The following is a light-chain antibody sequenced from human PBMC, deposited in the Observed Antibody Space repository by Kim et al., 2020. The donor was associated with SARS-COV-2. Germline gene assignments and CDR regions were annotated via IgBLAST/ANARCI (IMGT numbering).Light chain of an antibody. V-gene: IGKV3-15*01. CDR1: QSVSSS. J-gene: IGKJ4*01. CDR3: QQYNNCPPLT. Sequence: ETVMTQSPATLSVSPGERATLSCRASQSVSSSLAWYQHKSGQAPRLLIYGASTRATGIPARFSGSGSGTEFTLTISSLQSEDFAVYYCQQYNNCPPLTFGGGTKLEIK. CDR2: GAS.